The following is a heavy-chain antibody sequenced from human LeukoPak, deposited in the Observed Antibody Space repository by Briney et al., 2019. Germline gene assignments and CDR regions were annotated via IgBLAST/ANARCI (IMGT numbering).Heavy chain of an antibody. CDR3: ARDSAAVAGNWFDP. Sequence: HSETLSLTSTVSGGSISSSSYYWGWIRQPPGKGLEWIGSIYYSGSTYYNPSLKSRVTISVDTSKNQFSLKLSSVTAADTAVYYCARDSAAVAGNWFDPWGQGTLVTVSS. CDR1: GGSISSSSYY. J-gene: IGHJ5*02. D-gene: IGHD6-19*01. V-gene: IGHV4-39*07. CDR2: IYYSGST.